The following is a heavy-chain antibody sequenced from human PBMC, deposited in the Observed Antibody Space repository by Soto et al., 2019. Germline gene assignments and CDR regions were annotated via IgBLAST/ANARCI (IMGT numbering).Heavy chain of an antibody. Sequence: QPGGSLRLSCAPSGFSFSSYGMHWVRQAPGKGLEWVAVIWYDGSKTYYADSVKGRFTISRDNPNNTLYLQMNSLRAEDTAVYYCARDPYGYFYGMDVWGQGTTVTVSS. CDR3: ARDPYGYFYGMDV. D-gene: IGHD2-2*03. V-gene: IGHV3-33*01. CDR2: IWYDGSKT. CDR1: GFSFSSYG. J-gene: IGHJ6*02.